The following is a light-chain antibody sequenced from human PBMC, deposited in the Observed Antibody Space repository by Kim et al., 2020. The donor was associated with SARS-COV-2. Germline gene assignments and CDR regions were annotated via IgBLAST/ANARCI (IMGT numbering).Light chain of an antibody. Sequence: ASTGDRITITCRASQGISSYLAWYQQKPGKAPKLLIYAASTLQSGVPSRFIGSGSGTDFTLTISCLQSEDFATYYCQQYYSYPLTFGGGTKVDIK. CDR2: AAS. CDR3: QQYYSYPLT. V-gene: IGKV1-8*01. CDR1: QGISSY. J-gene: IGKJ4*01.